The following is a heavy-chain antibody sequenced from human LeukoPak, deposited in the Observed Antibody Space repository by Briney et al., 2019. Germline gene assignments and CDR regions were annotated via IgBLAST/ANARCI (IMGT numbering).Heavy chain of an antibody. CDR2: INAGNGNT. CDR3: ARDIVVVHWFDP. J-gene: IGHJ5*02. CDR1: GYTFTSYA. Sequence: ASVKVSCKASGYTFTSYAMHWVRQAPGQRLEWMGWINAGNGNTKYSQKFQGRVTITADKSTSTAYMELSSLRSEDTAVYYCARDIVVVHWFDPWGQGTLVTVSS. D-gene: IGHD2-2*01. V-gene: IGHV1-3*01.